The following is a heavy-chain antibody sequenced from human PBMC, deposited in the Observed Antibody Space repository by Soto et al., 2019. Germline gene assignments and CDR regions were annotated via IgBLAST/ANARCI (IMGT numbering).Heavy chain of an antibody. V-gene: IGHV4-38-2*02. Sequence: SETLSLTCAFSCYTIISDYYWCLIRQPPGKGLEWIANTSQSGRPYYDPSLNSRITKSLDKPKNQVTLKVNSATAAYTAVQYCARERGRQQYYYDNYYSVDVWGQGTTVTVSS. CDR3: ARERGRQQYYYDNYYSVDV. CDR2: TSQSGRP. D-gene: IGHD3-22*01. J-gene: IGHJ6*02. CDR1: CYTIISDYY.